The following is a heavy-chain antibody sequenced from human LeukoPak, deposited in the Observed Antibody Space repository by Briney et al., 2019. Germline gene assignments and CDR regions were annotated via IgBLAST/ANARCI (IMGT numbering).Heavy chain of an antibody. D-gene: IGHD2-2*01. CDR1: GYTFTSYG. CDR2: ISAYNGNT. J-gene: IGHJ4*02. V-gene: IGHV1-18*04. CDR3: ARCKDIVVVPAHDY. Sequence: ASVKVSCKASGYTFTSYGISWVRQAPGQGLEWMGWISAYNGNTNYAQKLQGRVTMTTDTSTSTAYMELRSPRSDDTAVYYCARCKDIVVVPAHDYWGQGTLVTVSS.